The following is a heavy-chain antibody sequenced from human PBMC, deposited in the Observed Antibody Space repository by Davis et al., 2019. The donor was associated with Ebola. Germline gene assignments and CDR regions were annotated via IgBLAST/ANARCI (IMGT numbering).Heavy chain of an antibody. V-gene: IGHV3-74*01. CDR3: AREGPYSNDAFDI. Sequence: GESLKISCAASRFIFSSFGMHWARQAPGKGLVWVARINSDGSTTSFADSVKGRFTITRDNAKNSLYLQMNSLRAEDTAVYYCAREGPYSNDAFDIWGQGTMVTVSS. CDR2: INSDGSTT. J-gene: IGHJ3*02. CDR1: RFIFSSFG. D-gene: IGHD1-26*01.